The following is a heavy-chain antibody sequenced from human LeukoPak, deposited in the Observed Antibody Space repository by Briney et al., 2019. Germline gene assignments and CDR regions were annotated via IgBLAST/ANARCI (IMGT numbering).Heavy chain of an antibody. J-gene: IGHJ4*02. CDR1: GGSISSGGYY. D-gene: IGHD3-22*01. CDR2: IYYSGST. CDR3: ARHTGLSSGYYYYFDY. V-gene: IGHV4-61*08. Sequence: SQTLSLTCAVSGGSISSGGYYWSWIRQPPGKGLEWIGYIYYSGSTNYNPSLKSRVTISVDTSKNQFSLKLSSVTAADTAVYYCARHTGLSSGYYYYFDYWGQGTLVTVSS.